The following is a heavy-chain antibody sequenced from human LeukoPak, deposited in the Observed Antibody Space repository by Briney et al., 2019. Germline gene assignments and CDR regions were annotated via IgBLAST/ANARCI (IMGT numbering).Heavy chain of an antibody. D-gene: IGHD6-19*01. V-gene: IGHV3-23*01. CDR1: GFTFSSYA. Sequence: GGSLRLSCAASGFTFSSYAMSWVRQAPGEGLEWVSVISGSGGSTSYADSVKGRFTISRDNAKNSLYLQMNSLRAEDTAVYYCARSSGWYGWGQGTLVTVSS. CDR2: ISGSGGST. CDR3: ARSSGWYG. J-gene: IGHJ4*02.